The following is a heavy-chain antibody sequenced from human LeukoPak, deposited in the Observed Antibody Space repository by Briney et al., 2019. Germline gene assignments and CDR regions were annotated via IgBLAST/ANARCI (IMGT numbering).Heavy chain of an antibody. V-gene: IGHV3-30*02. Sequence: GGSLRLSCAASGFTFSSYGMHWVRQAPGKGLEWVAFIRYDGSNKYYADSVKGRFTISRDNSKNTLYLQMNSLRAEDTAVHYCAKALVRLGELSLFPFDYWGQGTLVTVSS. J-gene: IGHJ4*02. CDR3: AKALVRLGELSLFPFDY. CDR1: GFTFSSYG. CDR2: IRYDGSNK. D-gene: IGHD3-16*02.